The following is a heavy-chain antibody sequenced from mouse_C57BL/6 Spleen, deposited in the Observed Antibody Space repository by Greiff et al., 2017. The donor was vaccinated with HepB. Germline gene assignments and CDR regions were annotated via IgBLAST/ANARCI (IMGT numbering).Heavy chain of an antibody. CDR1: GYTFTSYW. CDR2: IDPNSGGT. D-gene: IGHD1-1*01. Sequence: VQLQQSGAELVKPGASVKLSCKASGYTFTSYWMHWVKQRPGRGLEWIGRIDPNSGGTKYNEKFKSKATLTVDKPSSTAYMQLSSLTSEDSAVYYCAGSSSYVQNYFDYWGQGTTLTVSS. J-gene: IGHJ2*01. V-gene: IGHV1-72*01. CDR3: AGSSSYVQNYFDY.